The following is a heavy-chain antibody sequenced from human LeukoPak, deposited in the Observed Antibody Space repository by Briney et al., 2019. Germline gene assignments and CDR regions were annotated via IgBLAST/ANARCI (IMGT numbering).Heavy chain of an antibody. CDR1: GGSFSGYY. Sequence: PSETLSLTCAVYGGSFSGYYWSWIRQPPGKGLEWIGEINHSGSTRYNPSLKSRVTISVDTSKNQFSLKLSSVTAADTAVYYCARLRGKYCSSTSCVYYYMDVWGKGTTVTVSS. CDR2: INHSGST. D-gene: IGHD2-2*01. CDR3: ARLRGKYCSSTSCVYYYMDV. J-gene: IGHJ6*03. V-gene: IGHV4-34*01.